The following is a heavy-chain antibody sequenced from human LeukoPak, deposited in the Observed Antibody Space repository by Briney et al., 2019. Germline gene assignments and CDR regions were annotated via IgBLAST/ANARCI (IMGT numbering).Heavy chain of an antibody. CDR3: ARDQDSGSFIFDY. D-gene: IGHD1-26*01. CDR1: GFTVSTNY. Sequence: GGSLRLSCAASGFTVSTNYMSWVRQAPGKGLEWVSVIYSGGNTYYADSVKGRFTISRGNSKNTLYLQMNSLRAEDTAVYYCARDQDSGSFIFDYWGQGTLVTVSS. V-gene: IGHV3-53*01. CDR2: IYSGGNT. J-gene: IGHJ4*02.